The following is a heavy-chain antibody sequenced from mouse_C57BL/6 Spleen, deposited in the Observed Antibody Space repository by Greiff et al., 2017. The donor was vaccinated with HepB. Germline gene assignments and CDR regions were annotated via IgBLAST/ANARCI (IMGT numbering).Heavy chain of an antibody. Sequence: EVQLQQSGPELVKPGASVKISCKASGYTFTDYYMNWVKQSHGKSLEWIGDINPNNGGTSYNQKFKGKATLTVDKSSSTAYMELRSLTSEDSAVYYCARREENDYGRDAMDYWGQGTSVTVSS. J-gene: IGHJ4*01. CDR3: ARREENDYGRDAMDY. V-gene: IGHV1-26*01. CDR2: INPNNGGT. D-gene: IGHD2-4*01. CDR1: GYTFTDYY.